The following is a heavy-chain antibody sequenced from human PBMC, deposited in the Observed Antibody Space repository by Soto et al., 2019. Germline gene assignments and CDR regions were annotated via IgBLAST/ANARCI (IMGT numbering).Heavy chain of an antibody. J-gene: IGHJ4*02. D-gene: IGHD6-19*01. Sequence: GASVKVSCKTSGYTFTGHGISWVRQAPGQGLEWMGWISAYNGNTHYAQKFQGRVTMTTDTSTSAAYMELRSLISDDTAMYYCVRDRGAYTSGWFGNFWGPGTLVTVSS. CDR1: GYTFTGHG. CDR3: VRDRGAYTSGWFGNF. V-gene: IGHV1-18*01. CDR2: ISAYNGNT.